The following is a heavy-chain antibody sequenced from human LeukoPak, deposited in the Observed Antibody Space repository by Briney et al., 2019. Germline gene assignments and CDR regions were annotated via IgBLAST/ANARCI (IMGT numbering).Heavy chain of an antibody. D-gene: IGHD3-22*01. CDR3: ARDRVKGSSGYYEFDY. CDR2: ISSSSNTI. J-gene: IGHJ4*02. V-gene: IGHV3-48*01. Sequence: GGSLRLSCAASGFTFSSYSMNWVRQAPGRGLEWVSYISSSSNTIYYADSVKGRFTISRDNAKNSLYLQMNSLRAEDTAVYYCARDRVKGSSGYYEFDYWGQGTLVTVSS. CDR1: GFTFSSYS.